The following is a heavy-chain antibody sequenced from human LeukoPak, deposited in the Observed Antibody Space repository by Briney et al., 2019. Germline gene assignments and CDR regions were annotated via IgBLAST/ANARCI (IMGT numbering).Heavy chain of an antibody. V-gene: IGHV1-2*02. CDR1: GYTFTGYY. D-gene: IGHD3-10*01. CDR2: INPNSGGT. Sequence: ASVTVSFKASGYTFTGYYMHWVRQAPGQGLEWMGWINPNSGGTNYAQKFQGRVTMTRDTSISTAYMELSRLRSDDTAVYYCARGVTMVRGASPPDYWGQGTLVTVSS. CDR3: ARGVTMVRGASPPDY. J-gene: IGHJ4*02.